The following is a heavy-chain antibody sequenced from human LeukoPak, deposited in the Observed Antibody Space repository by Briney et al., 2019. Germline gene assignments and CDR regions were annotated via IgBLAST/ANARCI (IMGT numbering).Heavy chain of an antibody. V-gene: IGHV1-24*01. Sequence: ASVEVSCKVSGYTLTELSMHWVRQAPGKGLEWMGGFDPEDGETIYAQKFQGRVTMTEDTSTDTAYMELSSLRSEDTAVYYCATSPPGYSSGWYDYWGQGTLVTVSS. CDR2: FDPEDGET. D-gene: IGHD6-19*01. J-gene: IGHJ4*02. CDR3: ATSPPGYSSGWYDY. CDR1: GYTLTELS.